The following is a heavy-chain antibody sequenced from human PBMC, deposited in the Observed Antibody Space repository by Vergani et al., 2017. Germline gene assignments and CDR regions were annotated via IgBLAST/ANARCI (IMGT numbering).Heavy chain of an antibody. Sequence: EVQLLESGGGLVQPGGSLRLSCAASGFTFSSYAMSWVRQAPGKGLEWVSAISGSGGSTYYADSVKGRFTISRDNSKNTLYLQMNSLRAEDTAVYYCAKDRRWLQFVVEQYYFDYWGQGTLVTVSS. CDR3: AKDRRWLQFVVEQYYFDY. CDR2: ISGSGGST. D-gene: IGHD5-24*01. J-gene: IGHJ4*02. CDR1: GFTFSSYA. V-gene: IGHV3-23*01.